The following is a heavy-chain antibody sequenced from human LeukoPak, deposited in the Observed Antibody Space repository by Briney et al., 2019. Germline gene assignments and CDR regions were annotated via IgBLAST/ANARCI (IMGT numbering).Heavy chain of an antibody. CDR1: GCTFTGYY. Sequence: ASVKVSCKASGCTFTGYYMHWVRQAPGQGLEWMGWINPNSGGTNYAQKFQGRVTMTRDTSISTAYMELSRLRSDDTAVYYCARDSVPWYCSGGSCYNWFDPWGQGTLVTVSS. V-gene: IGHV1-2*02. D-gene: IGHD2-15*01. CDR2: INPNSGGT. J-gene: IGHJ5*02. CDR3: ARDSVPWYCSGGSCYNWFDP.